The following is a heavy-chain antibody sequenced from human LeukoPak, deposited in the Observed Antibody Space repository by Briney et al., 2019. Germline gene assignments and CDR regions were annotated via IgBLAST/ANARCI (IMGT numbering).Heavy chain of an antibody. D-gene: IGHD3-16*01. CDR3: ARSWGVVAFDY. V-gene: IGHV3-11*04. CDR2: ISGSGTTI. Sequence: KPGGSLRLSCAVSGFNFGDYYMSWIRQATGKGLEWLTHISGSGTTIQYADSVKGRFIISRDNAENSLYLQMNSLRGEGTAVYYCARSWGVVAFDYWGQGTLVTVTS. CDR1: GFNFGDYY. J-gene: IGHJ4*02.